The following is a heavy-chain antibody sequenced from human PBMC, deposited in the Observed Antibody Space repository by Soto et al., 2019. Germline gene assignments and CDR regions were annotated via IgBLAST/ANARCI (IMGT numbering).Heavy chain of an antibody. CDR1: GFTFSSYA. CDR2: ISYDGSNK. CDR3: ARRYCSSTSCYTAIPLHYYGMDV. D-gene: IGHD2-2*02. V-gene: IGHV3-30-3*01. Sequence: QVQLVESGGGVVQPGRSLRLSCAASGFTFSSYAMHWVRQAPGKGLEWVAVISYDGSNKYYADSVKGRFTISRDNSKNTLYLQMNSLRAEDTAVYYCARRYCSSTSCYTAIPLHYYGMDVWGQGTTVTVSS. J-gene: IGHJ6*02.